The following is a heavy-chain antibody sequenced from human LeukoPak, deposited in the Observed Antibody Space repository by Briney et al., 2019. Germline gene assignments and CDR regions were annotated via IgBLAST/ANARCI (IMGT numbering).Heavy chain of an antibody. V-gene: IGHV3-23*01. CDR1: GFTFSSYA. J-gene: IGHJ4*02. CDR2: ISASGGST. CDR3: AKRGRYYFDY. D-gene: IGHD3-10*01. Sequence: PGGSLRLSCVTSGFTFSSYAMNWVRQAPGKGLEWVSGISASGGSTYYADSVKGRFTISRDNSKNTLFLQMNSLRAEDTALYYCAKRGRYYFDYWGQGTLVTVSS.